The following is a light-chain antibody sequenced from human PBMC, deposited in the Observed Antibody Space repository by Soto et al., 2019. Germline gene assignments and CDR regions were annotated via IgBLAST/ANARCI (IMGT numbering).Light chain of an antibody. Sequence: QSALTQPASVSGSPGQSITISCTGTSSDVGGYRLVSWYQQHPRKAPKLIIYEDSERPSGVSLRFSASKSGNTASLTISGLQAEDAANYYCCSFAGGSTYVFGSGTKLTVL. CDR2: EDS. J-gene: IGLJ1*01. CDR1: SSDVGGYRL. V-gene: IGLV2-23*01. CDR3: CSFAGGSTYV.